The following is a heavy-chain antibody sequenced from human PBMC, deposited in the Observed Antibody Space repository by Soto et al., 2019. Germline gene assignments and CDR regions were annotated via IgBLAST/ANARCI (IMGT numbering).Heavy chain of an antibody. CDR1: GGSISSGNYY. J-gene: IGHJ4*02. V-gene: IGHV4-30-4*01. D-gene: IGHD5-18*01. CDR2: LYYGVST. CDR3: ARGPLIQLWPNPAYFDY. Sequence: PSETLSLTCTVSGGSISSGNYYWSWIRQPPGKGLEWIGFLYYGVSTYYNPSLKSRVTISADKSKNHFSLKLSSVTAADTAVYYCARGPLIQLWPNPAYFDYWGQGSLVTVSS.